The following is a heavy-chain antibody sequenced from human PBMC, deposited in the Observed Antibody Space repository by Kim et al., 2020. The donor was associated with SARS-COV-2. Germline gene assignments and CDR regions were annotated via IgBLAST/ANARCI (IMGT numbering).Heavy chain of an antibody. D-gene: IGHD5-12*01. CDR3: ARVSEYSGYDVWFDP. J-gene: IGHJ5*02. Sequence: VDPVKGRFTLSRDNAKNSLYRQMNSLRAEETAVYYWARVSEYSGYDVWFDPWGQGTLVTVSS. V-gene: IGHV3-7*01.